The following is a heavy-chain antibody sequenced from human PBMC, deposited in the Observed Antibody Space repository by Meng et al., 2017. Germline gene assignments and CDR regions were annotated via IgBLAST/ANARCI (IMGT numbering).Heavy chain of an antibody. Sequence: QGRLVQSGAELRKPGSSVKASCKASGGTFSSYAISWVRQAPGQGLEWMGGIIPIFGTANYAQKFQGRVTITADESTSTAYMELSSLRSEDTAVYYCARGGYSYGLWFDPWGQGTLVTVSS. V-gene: IGHV1-69*01. CDR3: ARGGYSYGLWFDP. J-gene: IGHJ5*02. CDR2: IIPIFGTA. D-gene: IGHD5-18*01. CDR1: GGTFSSYA.